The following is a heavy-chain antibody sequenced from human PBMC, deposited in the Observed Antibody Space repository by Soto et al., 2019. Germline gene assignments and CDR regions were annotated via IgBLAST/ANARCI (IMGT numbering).Heavy chain of an antibody. CDR1: GFTFSSYS. Sequence: QPGGSLRLSCAASGFTFSSYSMNWVRQAPGKGLEWVSYISSSSSTIYYADSVKGRFTISRDNAKNSLYLQMNSLRAEDTAVYYCARVGFPMDMGYWGQGTLVTVSS. CDR2: ISSSSSTI. D-gene: IGHD2-2*03. CDR3: ARVGFPMDMGY. J-gene: IGHJ4*02. V-gene: IGHV3-48*01.